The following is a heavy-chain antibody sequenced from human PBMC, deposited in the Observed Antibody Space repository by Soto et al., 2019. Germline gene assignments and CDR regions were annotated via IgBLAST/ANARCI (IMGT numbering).Heavy chain of an antibody. Sequence: QVQLVQSGAEVKKPGASVKVSCKASGYTFTSYYMQWVRQAPGQGLEWMGIINPSGGSTSYAQKFQGRVTMTRDTSTSTVYMELSSLRSEDTAVYYCARDLKGWLQSERRTIWGIHYWGQGTLVTVSS. CDR2: INPSGGST. D-gene: IGHD3-16*01. V-gene: IGHV1-46*01. J-gene: IGHJ4*02. CDR3: ARDLKGWLQSERRTIWGIHY. CDR1: GYTFTSYY.